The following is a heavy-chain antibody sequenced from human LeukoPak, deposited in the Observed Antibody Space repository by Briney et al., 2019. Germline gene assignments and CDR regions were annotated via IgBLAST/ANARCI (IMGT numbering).Heavy chain of an antibody. Sequence: GGSLRLSCAASGFTFDDYAMHWVRQAPGKGRGWVSLISGDGGSTYYADSVKGRFTISRDNSKNSLYLHMNSLRIEDTALYYSAEDCLYDSSGQSYMDVWGKGAPVTVSS. J-gene: IGHJ6*03. V-gene: IGHV3-43*02. CDR1: GFTFDDYA. CDR3: AEDCLYDSSGQSYMDV. CDR2: ISGDGGST. D-gene: IGHD3-22*01.